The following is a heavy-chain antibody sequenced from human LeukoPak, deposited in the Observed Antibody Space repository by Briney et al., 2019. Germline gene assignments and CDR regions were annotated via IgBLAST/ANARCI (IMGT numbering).Heavy chain of an antibody. J-gene: IGHJ6*02. CDR2: ISFDGSNE. D-gene: IGHD3-16*02. CDR1: GLTFSSYG. V-gene: IGHV3-30*03. CDR3: AREEHDYVWGSYRYYYYYGIDV. Sequence: GRSLRLSCAASGLTFSSYGMHWVRQSPGRGLEWVSFISFDGSNEFYADSLKGRFTISRDNSKDTLYLQMDSLRAEDTALYYCAREEHDYVWGSYRYYYYYGIDVWGQGTTVTVSS.